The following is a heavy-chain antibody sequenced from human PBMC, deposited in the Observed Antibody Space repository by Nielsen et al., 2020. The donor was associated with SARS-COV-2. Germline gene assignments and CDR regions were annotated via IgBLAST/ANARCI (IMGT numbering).Heavy chain of an antibody. V-gene: IGHV5-51*01. D-gene: IGHD5-18*01. J-gene: IGHJ6*02. Sequence: KVSCKGSGYSFTSYWIGWVRQMPGKGLEWMGIIYPGDSDTRYSPSFQGQVTISADKSISTAYLQWSSLKASDTAMYYCARSVGHSHGYDYYGMDVWGQGTTVTVSS. CDR2: IYPGDSDT. CDR1: GYSFTSYW. CDR3: ARSVGHSHGYDYYGMDV.